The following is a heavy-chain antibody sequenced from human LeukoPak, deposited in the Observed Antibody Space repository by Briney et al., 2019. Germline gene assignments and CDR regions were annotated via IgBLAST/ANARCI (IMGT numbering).Heavy chain of an antibody. J-gene: IGHJ4*02. CDR1: GFTFMDYY. Sequence: GGSLRLSCAASGFTFMDYYMTWIRQAPGQGLQWIAYISESAIYTNYADSVKGRFTVSRDNAKNSMYLRMHSLRGDDTAVYYCARCTGDCQAFDYWGQGTLVTVSS. CDR2: ISESAIYT. CDR3: ARCTGDCQAFDY. V-gene: IGHV3-11*03. D-gene: IGHD2-21*02.